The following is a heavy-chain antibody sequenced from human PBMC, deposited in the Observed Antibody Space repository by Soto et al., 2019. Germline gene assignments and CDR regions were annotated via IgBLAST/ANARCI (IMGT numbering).Heavy chain of an antibody. CDR3: ASLGRHG. Sequence: EVQLVESGGNLVQPGGYLRLSCAASGFTFSDSWMDWFRQAPGKGPEWVANINPYGNEKNYVDSVKGRFTISRDNAKNSLYLQINSLRAEDTAVYYCASLGRHGWGQGTTVTVSS. CDR2: INPYGNEK. J-gene: IGHJ6*02. CDR1: GFTFSDSW. V-gene: IGHV3-7*01. D-gene: IGHD3-16*01.